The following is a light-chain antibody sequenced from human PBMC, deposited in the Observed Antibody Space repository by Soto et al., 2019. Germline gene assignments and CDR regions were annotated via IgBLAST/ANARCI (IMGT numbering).Light chain of an antibody. Sequence: QSVLTQPPSASGTPGQRVTISCSGSSSNIGSNTVNWYQQLPGTAPKLLIYSNNKRPSGIPDRFSGSKSGTSATLGITGLQTGDEADYYCGTWDSSLSVVVFGGGTKLTVL. CDR3: GTWDSSLSVVV. J-gene: IGLJ2*01. CDR1: SSNIGSNT. CDR2: SNN. V-gene: IGLV1-44*01.